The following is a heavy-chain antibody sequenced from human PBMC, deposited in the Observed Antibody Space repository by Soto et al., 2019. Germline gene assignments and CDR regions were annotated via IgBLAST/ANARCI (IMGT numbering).Heavy chain of an antibody. Sequence: QVQLAESGGGVVQPGRSLRLSCAASGFIFSSYGMHWVRQAPGKGLEWVATLWHDGSNEFYAESMKGRFTISRENPRNTLYLQMNSLRSEDTAVYYCAREMGYGDSGLDVWGQGTTVTVSS. CDR3: AREMGYGDSGLDV. CDR2: LWHDGSNE. CDR1: GFIFSSYG. J-gene: IGHJ6*02. V-gene: IGHV3-33*01. D-gene: IGHD4-17*01.